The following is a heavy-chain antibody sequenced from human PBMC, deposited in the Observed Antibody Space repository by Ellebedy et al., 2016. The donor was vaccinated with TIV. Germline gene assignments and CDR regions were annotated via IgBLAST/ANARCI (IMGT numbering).Heavy chain of an antibody. V-gene: IGHV3-21*01. Sequence: PGGSLRLSCAASGFTFSSYSMNRVRQAPGKGLEWVSSISSSSSYIYYADSVKGRFTISRDNAKNSLYLQMNSLRAEDTAVYYCARDWGDYYYDSSGYYLDYWGQGTRVTVSA. D-gene: IGHD3-22*01. CDR3: ARDWGDYYYDSSGYYLDY. CDR1: GFTFSSYS. J-gene: IGHJ4*02. CDR2: ISSSSSYI.